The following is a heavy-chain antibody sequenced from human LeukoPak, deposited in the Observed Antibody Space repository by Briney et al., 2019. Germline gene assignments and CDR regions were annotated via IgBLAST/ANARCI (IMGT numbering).Heavy chain of an antibody. Sequence: GGSLRLFCAASGLTVSSYAIRWARQARGGGRGWVSAMSGRGGSTYYADSVKGRFTISRDNSKNTLYLQMNSLRAEDTAVYYCAKGPYDLPFDYFDYCGQGTLVTVSS. V-gene: IGHV3-23*01. CDR1: GLTVSSYA. CDR2: MSGRGGST. CDR3: AKGPYDLPFDYFDY. J-gene: IGHJ4*02. D-gene: IGHD5-12*01.